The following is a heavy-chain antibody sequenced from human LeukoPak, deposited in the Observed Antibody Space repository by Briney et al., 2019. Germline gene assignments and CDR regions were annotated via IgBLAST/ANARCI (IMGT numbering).Heavy chain of an antibody. D-gene: IGHD4-23*01. CDR2: IYYSGST. V-gene: IGHV4-39*01. CDR1: GDSISRSLYY. J-gene: IGHJ3*02. CDR3: ARSYGGHSVCDAFDI. Sequence: PSETLSLTCTVSGDSISRSLYYWGWIRQPPGKGLEWIGTIYYSGSTYYNPSLKSRVTIFVDTSKNQFSLKLTSVTAADTAVYYCARSYGGHSVCDAFDIWGQGTMVTVSS.